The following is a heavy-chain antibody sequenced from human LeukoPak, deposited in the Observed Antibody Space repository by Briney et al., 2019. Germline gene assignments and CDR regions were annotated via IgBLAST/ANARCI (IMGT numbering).Heavy chain of an antibody. Sequence: SETLSLTCTVSGGSISSYYWSWIRQPTGKGLECIGYIYYSGSTNYNPSLKSRVTISVDTSKNQFSLKLSSVTAADTAVYYCAREVVVGYYYYGMDVWGQGTTVTVSS. CDR2: IYYSGST. J-gene: IGHJ6*02. V-gene: IGHV4-59*01. CDR1: GGSISSYY. D-gene: IGHD6-6*01. CDR3: AREVVVGYYYYGMDV.